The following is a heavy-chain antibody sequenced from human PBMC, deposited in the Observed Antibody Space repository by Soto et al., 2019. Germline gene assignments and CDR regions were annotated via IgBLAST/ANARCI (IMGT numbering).Heavy chain of an antibody. CDR3: TRVRDSNDY. Sequence: PGGSLRLSCVGSGFTFSSYEMNWVRQAPGKGLEWVSNIRSSGRSINYADSVKGRFTISRDNAKNSLYLQMNNLRAEDTAVYYCTRVRDSNDYWGQGTLVTVSS. CDR1: GFTFSSYE. V-gene: IGHV3-48*03. J-gene: IGHJ4*02. CDR2: IRSSGRSI. D-gene: IGHD3-22*01.